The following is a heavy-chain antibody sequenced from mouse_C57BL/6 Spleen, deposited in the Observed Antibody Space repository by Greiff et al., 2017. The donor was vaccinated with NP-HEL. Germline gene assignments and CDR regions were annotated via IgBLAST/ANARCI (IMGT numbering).Heavy chain of an antibody. CDR1: GFTFSSYA. D-gene: IGHD2-5*01. CDR2: ISSGGDYI. J-gene: IGHJ4*01. Sequence: EVQRVESGEGLVKPGGSLKLSCAASGFTFSSYAMSWVRQTPEKRLEWVAYISSGGDYIYYADTVKGRFTISRDNARNTLDLQMSSLKSEDTAMYYCTREDSNYAMDYWGQGTSVTVSS. V-gene: IGHV5-9-1*02. CDR3: TREDSNYAMDY.